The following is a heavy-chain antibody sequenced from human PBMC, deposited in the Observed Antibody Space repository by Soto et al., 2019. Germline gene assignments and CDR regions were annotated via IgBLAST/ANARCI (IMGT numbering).Heavy chain of an antibody. CDR1: GFTFSSYW. D-gene: IGHD3-16*01. CDR2: IKQDGSEK. CDR3: ARGGMITMPH. Sequence: SLRLSCAASGFTFSSYWMTCVRQAPGKGLEWVANIKQDGSEKYYVDSVKGRFTISRDNAKNSLSLEMNSLRAEDTAVYYCARGGMITMPHWGQGSLVTVSS. J-gene: IGHJ4*02. V-gene: IGHV3-7*01.